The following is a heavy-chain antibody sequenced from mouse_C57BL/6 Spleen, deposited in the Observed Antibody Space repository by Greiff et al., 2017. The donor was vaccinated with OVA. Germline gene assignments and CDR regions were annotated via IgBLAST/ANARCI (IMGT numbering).Heavy chain of an antibody. CDR3: ARTPSLYYGSSYGYFDG. CDR2: IWSGGST. J-gene: IGHJ1*03. Sequence: VMLVESGPGLVQPSQSLSITCTVSGFSLTSYGVHWVRQSPGKGLEWLGVIWSGGSTDYNAAFISRLSISKDNSKSQVFFKMNSLQADDTAIYYCARTPSLYYGSSYGYFDGWGTGTTVTVSS. D-gene: IGHD1-1*01. V-gene: IGHV2-2*01. CDR1: GFSLTSYG.